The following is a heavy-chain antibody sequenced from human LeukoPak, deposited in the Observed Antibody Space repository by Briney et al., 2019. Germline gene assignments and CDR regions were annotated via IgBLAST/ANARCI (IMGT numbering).Heavy chain of an antibody. Sequence: GASVKVSYKSSGYTFTIYDINWVRQAPGQGLEGMGWISAYNGNTNYTQKLQERGTMTTDTSTRTAYMELRSLRSDDTAVYYCARSRYCGGDCYLLWDYWGQGPLVTVSS. J-gene: IGHJ4*02. CDR1: GYTFTIYD. CDR2: ISAYNGNT. V-gene: IGHV1-18*01. CDR3: ARSRYCGGDCYLLWDY. D-gene: IGHD2-21*01.